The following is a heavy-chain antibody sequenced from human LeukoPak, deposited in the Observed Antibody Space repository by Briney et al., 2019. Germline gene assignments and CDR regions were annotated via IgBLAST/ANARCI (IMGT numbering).Heavy chain of an antibody. J-gene: IGHJ3*02. CDR2: ISQSGST. V-gene: IGHV4-34*01. CDR3: ARALGAFDI. CDR1: GGSFSFYY. Sequence: SETLSLTCGVSGGSFSFYYWSWIRQPPGKGLEWIGEISQSGSTNHNPSLKSRVNISLDTSENQFSLKLSSVTAADMAVYYCARALGAFDIWGQGTMVTVSS.